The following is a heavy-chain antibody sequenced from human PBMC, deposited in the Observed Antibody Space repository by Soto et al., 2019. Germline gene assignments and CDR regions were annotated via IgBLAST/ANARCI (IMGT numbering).Heavy chain of an antibody. J-gene: IGHJ4*02. CDR1: GGSISSGGYY. Sequence: SETLSLTCTVSGGSISSGGYYWSWIRQHPGKGLEWIGYIYYSGSTYYNPSLKSRVTISVDTSKNQFSLKLSSVTAADTAVYYCARDPYGDDDYFDYWGQGTLVTVS. D-gene: IGHD4-17*01. V-gene: IGHV4-31*03. CDR3: ARDPYGDDDYFDY. CDR2: IYYSGST.